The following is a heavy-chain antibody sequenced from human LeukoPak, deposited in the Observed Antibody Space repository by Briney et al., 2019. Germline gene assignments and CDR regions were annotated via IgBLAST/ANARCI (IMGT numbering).Heavy chain of an antibody. D-gene: IGHD5-18*01. V-gene: IGHV4-59*08. CDR3: ARHAVRGYSYLDY. CDR1: GGPISSYY. CDR2: IYYSGSS. Sequence: SETLSLTCTVSGGPISSYYWSWIRQPPGKGLEWIGYIYYSGSSNYNPSLKSRVTISVDTSKNQFSLKLTSVTAADTAVYYCARHAVRGYSYLDYWGQGTLVTVSS. J-gene: IGHJ4*02.